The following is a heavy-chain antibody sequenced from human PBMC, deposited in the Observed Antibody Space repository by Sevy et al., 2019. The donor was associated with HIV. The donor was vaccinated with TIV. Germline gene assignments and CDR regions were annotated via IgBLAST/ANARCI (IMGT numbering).Heavy chain of an antibody. V-gene: IGHV3-7*01. CDR2: MRQDGSEK. J-gene: IGHJ4*02. CDR3: ARGIYGSGSRLGLGY. D-gene: IGHD3-10*01. CDR1: GFTFSSYW. Sequence: GESLKISCAASGFTFSSYWMTWVRQAPGKGLEWVANMRQDGSEKYYVDSVKGRFTISRDNAKNSLYLQMNSLRAEDTAVYYCARGIYGSGSRLGLGYWGQGTQVTVSS.